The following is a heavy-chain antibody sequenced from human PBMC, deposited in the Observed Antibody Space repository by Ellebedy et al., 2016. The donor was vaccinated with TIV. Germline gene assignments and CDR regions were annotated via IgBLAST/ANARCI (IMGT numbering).Heavy chain of an antibody. CDR3: ARDGACGGDCYGDNY. V-gene: IGHV1-18*04. J-gene: IGHJ4*02. Sequence: AASVKVSCKTSGYTFTSYGISWVRQAPGQGLEWIGWISAYNGNTNYAQMLQGRVTMTTDTFTSTAYMELRSLRSDDTAVYYCARDGACGGDCYGDNYWGQGSLVTVSS. CDR1: GYTFTSYG. CDR2: ISAYNGNT. D-gene: IGHD2-21*02.